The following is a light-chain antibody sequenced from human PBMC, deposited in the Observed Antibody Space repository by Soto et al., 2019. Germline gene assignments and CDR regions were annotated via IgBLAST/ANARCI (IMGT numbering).Light chain of an antibody. CDR2: DAS. CDR3: QYYDTLPPVT. Sequence: DIQMTQSPSSLSASVGDRVTITCRASQDITKSLNWYQQKPGKAPKLLICDASNLETGVPSRFSGSGSGTDFSFTISSLQPEDVAKYSCQYYDTLPPVTFGPGTKVDIK. CDR1: QDITKS. V-gene: IGKV1-33*01. J-gene: IGKJ3*01.